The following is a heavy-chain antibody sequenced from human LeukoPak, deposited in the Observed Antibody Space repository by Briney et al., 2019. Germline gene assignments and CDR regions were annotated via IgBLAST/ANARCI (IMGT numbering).Heavy chain of an antibody. CDR2: IYHSGST. D-gene: IGHD3-16*01. CDR1: GYSISSGYY. J-gene: IGHJ6*03. V-gene: IGHV4-38-2*02. CDR3: ARGGSSYSYYNLTV. Sequence: SETLSLTCTVSGYSISSGYYWGWIRQPPGKGLEWIGSIYHSGSTYYNPSLKSRVTISVDTSKNQFSLKLSSVTAADTAVYYFARGGSSYSYYNLTVGGKGTRV.